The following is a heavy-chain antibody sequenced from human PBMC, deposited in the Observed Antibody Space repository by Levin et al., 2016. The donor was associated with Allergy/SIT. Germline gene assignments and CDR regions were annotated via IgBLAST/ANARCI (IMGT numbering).Heavy chain of an antibody. Sequence: SGPTLVKPTQTLTLTCGVSGLSLSTSGVGVGWIRQPPGKALEWLALIYWDDDKRFNPSLKSRLTITRDTSKNQVVLTMTDMDPVDTGTYFCVNNGGSCGGDCFSDFDQWGQGILVTVSS. V-gene: IGHV2-5*02. CDR1: GLSLSTSGVG. CDR3: VNNGGSCGGDCFSDFDQ. J-gene: IGHJ4*02. D-gene: IGHD2-21*01. CDR2: IYWDDDK.